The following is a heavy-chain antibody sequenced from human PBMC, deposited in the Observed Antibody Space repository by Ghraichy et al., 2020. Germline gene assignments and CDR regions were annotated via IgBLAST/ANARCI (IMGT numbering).Heavy chain of an antibody. V-gene: IGHV3-30*18. J-gene: IGHJ5*02. CDR3: AKADLYEGSSGWYPQA. Sequence: GGSLRLSCAASGFTFSRYGMHWVRQAPGKGLEWVAVISYDGNNKFYADSVKGRFTISRDNSKNTLYLQMNSLRAEDTAVYYCAKADLYEGSSGWYPQAWGQGTLVTVSS. CDR1: GFTFSRYG. CDR2: ISYDGNNK. D-gene: IGHD6-19*01.